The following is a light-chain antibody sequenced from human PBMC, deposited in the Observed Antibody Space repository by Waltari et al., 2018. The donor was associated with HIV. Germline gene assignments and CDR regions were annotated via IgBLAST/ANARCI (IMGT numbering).Light chain of an antibody. CDR3: QQLNSYPVT. CDR2: AAS. CDR1: QGISSY. V-gene: IGKV1-9*01. J-gene: IGKJ4*01. Sequence: DIQLTQSPSFLSASVGDRVTITCRASQGISSYLAWYQQKPGKAPKLLIYAASPLQSGVPSRFSGSGSGTEFTLTISSLQPEDFATYYCQQLNSYPVTFGGGTKVEIK.